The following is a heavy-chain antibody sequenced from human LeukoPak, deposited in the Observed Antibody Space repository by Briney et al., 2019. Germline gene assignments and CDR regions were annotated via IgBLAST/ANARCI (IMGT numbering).Heavy chain of an antibody. D-gene: IGHD2/OR15-2a*01. V-gene: IGHV1-2*06. Sequence: ASVKVSCKASGYTFTAYFIHWVRQAPGQGLEWLGRINPFTGDTVQEFQDRVTMTRDTSISTAYMDLSRLRFDDTAIYYCARENTNAFYAPWDWGQGTLVTVSS. CDR3: ARENTNAFYAPWD. CDR2: INPFTGDT. J-gene: IGHJ4*02. CDR1: GYTFTAYF.